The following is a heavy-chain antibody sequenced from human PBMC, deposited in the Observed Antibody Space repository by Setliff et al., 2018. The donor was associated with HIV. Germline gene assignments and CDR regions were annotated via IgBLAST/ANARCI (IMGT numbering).Heavy chain of an antibody. V-gene: IGHV1-46*02. D-gene: IGHD1-26*01. CDR2: INPSDNRT. Sequence: ASVKVSCKASGYTFNNYYMHWVRQAPGQGLEWMGIINPSDNRTYYAQKFGGRVSLTGDTSINTVYMELSSLRSDDTAVYYCARDGTTTHDYWGQGTLVTVSS. J-gene: IGHJ4*02. CDR1: GYTFNNYY. CDR3: ARDGTTTHDY.